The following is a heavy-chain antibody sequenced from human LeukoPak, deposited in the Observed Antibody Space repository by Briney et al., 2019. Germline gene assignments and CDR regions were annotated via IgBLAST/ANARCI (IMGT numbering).Heavy chain of an antibody. V-gene: IGHV3-48*04. D-gene: IGHD1/OR15-1a*01. CDR2: ISSSSGNII. J-gene: IGHJ6*03. CDR3: ASGKWKNGYYMDV. CDR1: GFSFRSYS. Sequence: RGSLRLSCVASGFSFRSYSMNWVRQAPGKGLEWVSYISSSSGNIIYYADSVKGRFTISRDNAKNSLYLQMNSLRVEDTAVYYCASGKWKNGYYMDVWGKGTTITVSS.